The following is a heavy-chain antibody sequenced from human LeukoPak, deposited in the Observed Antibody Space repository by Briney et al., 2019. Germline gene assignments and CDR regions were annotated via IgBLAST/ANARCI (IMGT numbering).Heavy chain of an antibody. CDR3: ARQAYSSNLGWFDP. Sequence: SETLSLTCSASGGSISSSTYYGGWIRQPPGKGLEWIGNIYNSGSTYYNPSLKSRVTISVDTSKNQFSLKLSSVTAADTAVYYCARQAYSSNLGWFDPWGQGTLVTVSS. CDR1: GGSISSSTYY. V-gene: IGHV4-39*01. J-gene: IGHJ5*02. D-gene: IGHD6-13*01. CDR2: IYNSGST.